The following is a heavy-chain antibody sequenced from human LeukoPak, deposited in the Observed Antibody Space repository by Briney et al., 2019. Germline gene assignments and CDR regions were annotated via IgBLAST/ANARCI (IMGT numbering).Heavy chain of an antibody. J-gene: IGHJ4*02. CDR1: GFTFSSYW. D-gene: IGHD3-22*01. CDR2: IKSDGTDT. Sequence: PGGSLRLSCAASGFTFSSYWMLWLRQAPGMGLVWVSRIKSDGTDTTYADSVKGRFTISRDNAKSPLYLQMNSLRAEDTAVYYCLYHDSGVTSPLESYWGQGILVTVST. CDR3: LYHDSGVTSPLESY. V-gene: IGHV3-74*01.